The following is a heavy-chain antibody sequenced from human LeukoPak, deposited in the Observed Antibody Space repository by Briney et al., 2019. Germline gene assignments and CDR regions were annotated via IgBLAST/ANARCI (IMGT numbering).Heavy chain of an antibody. J-gene: IGHJ4*02. CDR3: ARAEGYPHYYFDY. D-gene: IGHD5-18*01. V-gene: IGHV3-30*04. CDR2: ISYDGSNK. CDR1: GFTFSSYA. Sequence: GRSLRLSRAASGFTFSSYAMHWVRQAPGKGLEWVAVISYDGSNKYYADSVKGRFTISRDNSKNTLYLQMNSLRAEDTAVYYCARAEGYPHYYFDYWGQGTLVTVSS.